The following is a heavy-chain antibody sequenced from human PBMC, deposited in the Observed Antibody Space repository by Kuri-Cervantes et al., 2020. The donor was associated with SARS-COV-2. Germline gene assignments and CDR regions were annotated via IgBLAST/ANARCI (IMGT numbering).Heavy chain of an antibody. CDR1: GGSISSYY. J-gene: IGHJ5*02. V-gene: IGHV4-4*07. Sequence: GSLRLSCTVSGGSISSYYWSWIRQPAGKGLEWIGRIYTSGSTNYNPSLKSRVTISVDTSKNQFSLKLSSVTAADTAVYYCARRPRVGVPAARDWFDPWGQGTLVTVSS. CDR3: ARRPRVGVPAARDWFDP. D-gene: IGHD2-2*01. CDR2: IYTSGST.